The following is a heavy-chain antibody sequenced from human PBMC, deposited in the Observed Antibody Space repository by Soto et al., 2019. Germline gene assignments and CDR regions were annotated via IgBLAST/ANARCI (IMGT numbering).Heavy chain of an antibody. D-gene: IGHD6-13*01. CDR3: ARDPGIAAAVEYYYYYGMDV. Sequence: PSETLSLTCAVSGGSISSSNWWSWVRQPPGKGLEWIGEIYHSGSTNYNPSLKGRVTISVDKSKNQFSLKLSSVTAADTAVYYCARDPGIAAAVEYYYYYGMDVWGQGTTVTVSS. CDR1: GGSISSSNW. J-gene: IGHJ6*02. CDR2: IYHSGST. V-gene: IGHV4-4*02.